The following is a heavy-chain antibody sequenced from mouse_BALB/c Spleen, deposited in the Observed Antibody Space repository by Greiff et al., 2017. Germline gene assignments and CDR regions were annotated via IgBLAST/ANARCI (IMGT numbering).Heavy chain of an antibody. D-gene: IGHD2-1*01. V-gene: IGHV1S81*02. J-gene: IGHJ3*01. CDR2: INPSNGGT. CDR3: SYGSFAY. Sequence: QVQLKESGAELVKPGASVKLSCKASGYTFTSYYMYWVKQRPGQGLEWIGEINPSNGGTNFNEKFKSKATLTVDKSSSTAYMQLSSLTSEDSAVYYCSYGSFAYWGQGTLVTVSA. CDR1: GYTFTSYY.